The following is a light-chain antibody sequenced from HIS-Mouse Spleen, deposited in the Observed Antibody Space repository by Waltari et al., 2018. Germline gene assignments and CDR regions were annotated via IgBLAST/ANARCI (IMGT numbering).Light chain of an antibody. CDR2: AAS. J-gene: IGKJ1*01. CDR3: QQLNSYPPT. V-gene: IGKV1-9*01. CDR1: QGISRY. Sequence: MQVTQSPAFLSASVGERVTITCLASQGISRYLAWYQQKPGKAPKLLIYAASTLQSGVPSRFSGSGSGTEFTLTISSLQPEDFATYYCQQLNSYPPTFGQGTKVEIK.